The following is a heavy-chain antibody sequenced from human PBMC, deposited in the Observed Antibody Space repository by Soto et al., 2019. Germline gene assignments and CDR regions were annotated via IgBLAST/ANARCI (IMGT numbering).Heavy chain of an antibody. CDR3: ARATVIKQQLVSGWFDP. Sequence: SETLSLTCAVYGGSFSGYYWSWIRQPPGKGLEWIGEINHSGSTNYNPSLKSRVTISVDTSKNQFSLKLSSVTAADTAVYYCARATVIKQQLVSGWFDPWGQGTLVTAPQ. D-gene: IGHD6-13*01. CDR2: INHSGST. CDR1: GGSFSGYY. V-gene: IGHV4-34*01. J-gene: IGHJ5*02.